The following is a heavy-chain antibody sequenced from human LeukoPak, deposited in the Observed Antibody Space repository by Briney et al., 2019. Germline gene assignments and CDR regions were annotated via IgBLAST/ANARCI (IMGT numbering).Heavy chain of an antibody. CDR1: GYTFTSYG. V-gene: IGHV1-18*04. D-gene: IGHD2-15*01. CDR2: ISAYNGNT. CDR3: AASYCSGGSCYIFDY. J-gene: IGHJ4*02. Sequence: ASAKVSCKASGYTFTSYGISWVRQAPGQGPEWMGWISAYNGNTNYAQKLQGRVTMTTDTSTSTAYMELRSLRSDDTAVYYCAASYCSGGSCYIFDYWGQGTLVTVSS.